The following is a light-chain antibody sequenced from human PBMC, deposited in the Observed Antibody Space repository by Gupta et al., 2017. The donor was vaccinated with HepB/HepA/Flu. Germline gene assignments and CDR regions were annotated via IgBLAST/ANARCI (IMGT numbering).Light chain of an antibody. Sequence: DIQMTQSPSTLSASIGDRVTITCRASQSISFWVAWYQQKPGSAPKLLISKASTLEAGVPIKISGRWFGKGFPSPLPRPEPCEFATYYRQTYKRSSRTFGPGTQVEIK. V-gene: IGKV1-5*03. CDR2: KAS. CDR1: QSISFW. CDR3: QTYKRSSRT. J-gene: IGKJ1*01.